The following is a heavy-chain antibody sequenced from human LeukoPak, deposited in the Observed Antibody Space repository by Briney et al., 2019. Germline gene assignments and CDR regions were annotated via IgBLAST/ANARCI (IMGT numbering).Heavy chain of an antibody. J-gene: IGHJ4*02. CDR2: ITPSGAT. D-gene: IGHD5-24*01. CDR3: ARDRYGDGFAHLDY. V-gene: IGHV1-2*02. Sequence: ASVKVSCKASGYTLTSYAIRWVRQAPGQGFEWMGWITPSGATNYPQKFQGRVAITWDTSITKAYMDLSRLTSDDTAVYYCARDRYGDGFAHLDYWGQGALVTVSS. CDR1: GYTLTSYA.